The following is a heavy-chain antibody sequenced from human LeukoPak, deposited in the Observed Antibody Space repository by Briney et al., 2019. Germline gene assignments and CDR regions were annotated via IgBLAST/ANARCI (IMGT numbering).Heavy chain of an antibody. V-gene: IGHV3-48*03. D-gene: IGHD1-26*01. J-gene: IGHJ4*02. CDR2: ISSSGSTI. Sequence: PGGSLRLSCAASGFTFSSYEMNWVCQAPGTGLEWVSYISSSGSTIYYADSVKGRFTISRDNAKNSLYLQLNSLRAEDTAVYYCARLPAYSGSLGYFDYWGQGTLVTVSS. CDR3: ARLPAYSGSLGYFDY. CDR1: GFTFSSYE.